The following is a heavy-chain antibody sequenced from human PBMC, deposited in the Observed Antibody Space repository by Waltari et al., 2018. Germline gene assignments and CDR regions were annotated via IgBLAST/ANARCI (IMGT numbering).Heavy chain of an antibody. CDR1: GYTFTSYA. CDR3: ARGIVVVTLFDY. D-gene: IGHD3-22*01. CDR2: INAGNGNT. V-gene: IGHV1-3*01. Sequence: QVQLVQSGAEVKKPGASVKVSCKASGYTFTSYAMHWVRQAPGQRLEWMGCINAGNGNTKYSQKFQGRVTITRDTSASTAYMELSSLRSEDTAVYYCARGIVVVTLFDYWGQGTLVTVSS. J-gene: IGHJ4*02.